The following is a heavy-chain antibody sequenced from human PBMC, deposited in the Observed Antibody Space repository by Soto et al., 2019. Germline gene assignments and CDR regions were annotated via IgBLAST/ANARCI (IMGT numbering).Heavy chain of an antibody. J-gene: IGHJ4*02. CDR3: AKDEVGIFDS. CDR2: IWPNRGAT. V-gene: IGHV1-2*02. D-gene: IGHD2-21*01. CDR1: GYTFTAYY. Sequence: QVQLVQSGAEVKKPGASLKVSCRASGYTFTAYYIHWVRQAPGQALEWMGWIWPNRGATHYAQQFQGRVTMTRDTSINTVYMELSPVRSDDTAVYYCAKDEVGIFDSWGQGTLVTVSS.